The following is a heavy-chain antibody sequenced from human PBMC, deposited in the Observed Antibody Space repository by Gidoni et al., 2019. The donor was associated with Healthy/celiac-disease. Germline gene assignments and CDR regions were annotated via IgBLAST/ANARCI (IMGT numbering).Heavy chain of an antibody. CDR3: ARSCYDILTSASCS. Sequence: QVQLVHSAAEVKKPGASVTVSCKASVYTFTSYYMHWVRQDPGQGLEWMGIINPSGGSTSYEQKFQGRVTMTRETSTSTVYMELSSLRSEDTAVYYCARSCYDILTSASCSWGQGTLVTVSS. J-gene: IGHJ5*02. CDR1: VYTFTSYY. D-gene: IGHD3-9*01. CDR2: INPSGGST. V-gene: IGHV1-46*01.